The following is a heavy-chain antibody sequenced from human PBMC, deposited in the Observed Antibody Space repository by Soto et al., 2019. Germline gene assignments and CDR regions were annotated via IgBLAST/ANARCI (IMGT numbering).Heavy chain of an antibody. CDR3: ASVETQRYYYGMDV. D-gene: IGHD2-15*01. CDR2: IIPIFGTA. Sequence: QVQLVQSGAEVKKPGSSVKVSCKASGGTFSSYDISWVRQAPGQGLEWMGGIIPIFGTADYAQKFQGRVTITADESTSTAYMDLSSLISEDTAVYYCASVETQRYYYGMDVWGQGTTVTVSS. V-gene: IGHV1-69*12. CDR1: GGTFSSYD. J-gene: IGHJ6*02.